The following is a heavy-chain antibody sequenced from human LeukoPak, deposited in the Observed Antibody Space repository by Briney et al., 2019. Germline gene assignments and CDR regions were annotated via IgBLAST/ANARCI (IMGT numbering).Heavy chain of an antibody. CDR1: GYTFTSYG. V-gene: IGHV1-18*01. CDR2: ISAYNGNT. Sequence: ASVKVSCKASGYTFTSYGISWVRQAPGQGLEWMGWISAYNGNTNYAQKLQGRVTMTTDTSTSTAYMELRSLRSDDTAVYYCARVGHRYYDFWGGYRQYYFDYWGQGTLVTVSS. CDR3: ARVGHRYYDFWGGYRQYYFDY. D-gene: IGHD3-3*01. J-gene: IGHJ4*02.